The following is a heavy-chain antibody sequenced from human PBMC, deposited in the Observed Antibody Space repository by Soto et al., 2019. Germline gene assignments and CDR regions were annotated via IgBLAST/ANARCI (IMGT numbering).Heavy chain of an antibody. D-gene: IGHD4-17*01. Sequence: EVQLVESGGGLVQPGGSLRLSCAASGFSISTNYMTWVRQAPGKGLEWVSLIYSSGTTYHAGSVKGRFTISRDTSKNTLSLQMNDLRDEDTAVYYCARIHDYGDGGYFDYWGQGTLVTVSS. CDR1: GFSISTNY. CDR3: ARIHDYGDGGYFDY. V-gene: IGHV3-66*01. CDR2: IYSSGTT. J-gene: IGHJ4*02.